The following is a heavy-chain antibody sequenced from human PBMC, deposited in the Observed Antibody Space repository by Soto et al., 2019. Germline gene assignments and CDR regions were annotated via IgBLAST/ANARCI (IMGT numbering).Heavy chain of an antibody. D-gene: IGHD3-10*01. CDR3: ARGGVRGVNYY. J-gene: IGHJ4*02. V-gene: IGHV4-59*01. Sequence: QVQLQESGPGLVKPSETLSLTCTVSGGSISSYYWSWIRQPPGKGLEWFGYIYYSVSTNYNPALKCRVSISVDTSNNQFSVKLSSVTAADTAVYSCARGGVRGVNYYWGQGTLVTVSS. CDR1: GGSISSYY. CDR2: IYYSVST.